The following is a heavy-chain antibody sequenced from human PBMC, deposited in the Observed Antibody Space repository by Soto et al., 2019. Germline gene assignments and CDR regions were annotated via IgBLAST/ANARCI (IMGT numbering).Heavy chain of an antibody. CDR2: IFHVGST. CDR1: GGSISTNQW. D-gene: IGHD3-3*01. CDR3: ARLQPDTSGYYFDH. V-gene: IGHV4-4*02. J-gene: IGHJ4*02. Sequence: QVHLQESGPGLVKPSGTLSLTCAVSGGSISTNQWWNWVRQAPGKGLEWIGEIFHVGSTNYNPSLKSRVIISVDKSKNQFSPNLSSVTAADTAVYYCARLQPDTSGYYFDHWGQGALVTVSS.